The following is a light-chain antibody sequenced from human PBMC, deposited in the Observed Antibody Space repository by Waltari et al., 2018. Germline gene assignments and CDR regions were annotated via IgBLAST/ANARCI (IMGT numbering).Light chain of an antibody. V-gene: IGKV3-15*01. CDR2: AAS. J-gene: IGKJ1*01. CDR3: QQYYSIPWT. CDR1: QSVSSD. Sequence: EMVMTQSPATLSVSPGERATLSCRASQSVSSDLAWYQQKSGQAPRLLIYAASNRATGIPARFNGGGSGTEFTLTISSLQAEDVAVYYCQQYYSIPWTFGQGTKVEIK.